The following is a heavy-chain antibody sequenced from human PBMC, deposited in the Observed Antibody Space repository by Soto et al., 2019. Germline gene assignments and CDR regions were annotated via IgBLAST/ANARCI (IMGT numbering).Heavy chain of an antibody. CDR1: GFTFSDYW. J-gene: IGHJ4*02. CDR3: VKDGGYCSSSTCYSPRNHYFDS. CDR2: IKFDGSEK. D-gene: IGHD2-2*01. V-gene: IGHV3-7*03. Sequence: PGGSLRFSCEASGFTFSDYWMSWVRQAPGKGPEWVANIKFDGSEKQYVDSVRGRFTISRDNSRNSLFLQMNSLRAGDTAVYYCVKDGGYCSSSTCYSPRNHYFDSWGQGTLVTVSS.